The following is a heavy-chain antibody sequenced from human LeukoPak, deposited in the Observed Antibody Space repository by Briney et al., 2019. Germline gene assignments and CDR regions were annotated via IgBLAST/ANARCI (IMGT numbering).Heavy chain of an antibody. J-gene: IGHJ4*02. CDR2: ISSSSSYI. D-gene: IGHD3-22*01. Sequence: GGSLRLSCAASGFTFSSYSMNWVRQAPGKGLEWVSSISSSSSYIYYIDSVKGRFTISRDNAKNSLYLQMNSLRAEDTAVYYCARGQLYYDSSGFDYWGQGTLVTVSS. CDR1: GFTFSSYS. CDR3: ARGQLYYDSSGFDY. V-gene: IGHV3-21*01.